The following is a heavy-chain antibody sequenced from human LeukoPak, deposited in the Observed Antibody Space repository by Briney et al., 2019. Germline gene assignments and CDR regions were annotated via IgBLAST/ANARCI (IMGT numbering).Heavy chain of an antibody. CDR1: GYTFTGYY. D-gene: IGHD2-2*01. CDR3: AREWGSCSSTSCYFEPSDYYYYMDV. J-gene: IGHJ6*03. CDR2: INPNSGGT. V-gene: IGHV1-2*02. Sequence: ASVKVSCKASGYTFTGYYMHWVRQAPGQGLEWMGWINPNSGGTNYAQKFQGRVTMTRDTSISTAYMELSRLRSDDTAVYYCAREWGSCSSTSCYFEPSDYYYYMDVWGKGTTVTVSS.